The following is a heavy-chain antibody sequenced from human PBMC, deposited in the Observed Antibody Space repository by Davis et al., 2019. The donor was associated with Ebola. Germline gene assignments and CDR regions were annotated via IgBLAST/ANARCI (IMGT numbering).Heavy chain of an antibody. V-gene: IGHV3-23*01. CDR1: GSTFSNYG. D-gene: IGHD6-19*01. J-gene: IGHJ6*02. Sequence: GESLKISCAASGSTFSNYGMSWVRQAPGKGLEWVSAISGSGGSTYYADSVKGRFTISRDNSKNTLYLQMNSLRAEDTAVYYCARDKRSSWYGGMDVWGQGTTVTVSS. CDR3: ARDKRSSWYGGMDV. CDR2: ISGSGGST.